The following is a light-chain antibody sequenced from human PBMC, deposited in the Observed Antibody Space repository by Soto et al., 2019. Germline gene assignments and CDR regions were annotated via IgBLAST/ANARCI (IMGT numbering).Light chain of an antibody. Sequence: QSALTQPASVSGSPGRSITISCTGTSSDVGGYNYVSWYQQHPGKAPKLIIYDVSNRPSGVSNRFSGSKSGNTASLTISGLQAEDEADYYCSSYTSSSTLVFGGGTQLTVL. CDR1: SSDVGGYNY. CDR3: SSYTSSSTLV. CDR2: DVS. J-gene: IGLJ2*01. V-gene: IGLV2-14*03.